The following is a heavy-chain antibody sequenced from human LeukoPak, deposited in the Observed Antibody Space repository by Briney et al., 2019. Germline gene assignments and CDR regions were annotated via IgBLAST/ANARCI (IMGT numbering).Heavy chain of an antibody. CDR3: ARIDPLGFFDQ. V-gene: IGHV4-59*13. CDR2: VFYSGNS. D-gene: IGHD6-25*01. CDR1: GAFTSTYY. J-gene: IGHJ4*02. Sequence: PSETLSLACSVSGAFTSTYYWSWLRQPPAGGLEWIGYVFYSGNSNYNPNLTSRVTMSVDTSKSQFSLKLTSLSAADTAVYYCARIDPLGFFDQWGQGTLVTVSS.